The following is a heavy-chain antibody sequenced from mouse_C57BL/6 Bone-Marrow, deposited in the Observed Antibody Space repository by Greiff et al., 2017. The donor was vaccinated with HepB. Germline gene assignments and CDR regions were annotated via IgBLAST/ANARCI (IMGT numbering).Heavy chain of an antibody. Sequence: QVQLQQSGAELARPGASVKLSCKASGYTFTSYGISWVKQRTGQGLEWIGEIYPRSGNTYYNEKFKGKATLTAEKSSSTAYMDLRSLTSEDSAVYFCARCPITTVPDYWGQGTTLTVSS. D-gene: IGHD1-1*01. CDR3: ARCPITTVPDY. J-gene: IGHJ2*01. CDR2: IYPRSGNT. V-gene: IGHV1-81*01. CDR1: GYTFTSYG.